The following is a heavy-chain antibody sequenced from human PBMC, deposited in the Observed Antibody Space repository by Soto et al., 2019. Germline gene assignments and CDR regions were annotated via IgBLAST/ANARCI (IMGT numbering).Heavy chain of an antibody. V-gene: IGHV1-69*01. D-gene: IGHD1-26*01. J-gene: IGHJ6*02. CDR2: IIPIFGTA. CDR1: GGTFSSYA. Sequence: QVQLVQSGAEVKKPGSSVKVSCKASGGTFSSYAISWVRQAPGQGLEWMGGIIPIFGTANYAQKFQGRVTIPADEATSTAYMELSSLRSEDTAVYYCARKGIYIVGATTGGYYYGMDVWGQGTTVTVSS. CDR3: ARKGIYIVGATTGGYYYGMDV.